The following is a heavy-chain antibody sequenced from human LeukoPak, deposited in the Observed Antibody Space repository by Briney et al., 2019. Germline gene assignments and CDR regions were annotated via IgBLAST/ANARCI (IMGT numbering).Heavy chain of an antibody. D-gene: IGHD3-10*01. J-gene: IGHJ4*02. CDR1: GGSLSSGDYY. CDR2: IYYSGST. Sequence: SQTLSLTCTVSGGSLSSGDYYWRWIRQPPGTGLEWIGYIYYSGSTYYNPSLKSRVTISVDTSKNQFSLKPSSVTAADTAVYYCARLASYYYGSGSYSPYFDYWGQGTLVTVSS. V-gene: IGHV4-30-4*01. CDR3: ARLASYYYGSGSYSPYFDY.